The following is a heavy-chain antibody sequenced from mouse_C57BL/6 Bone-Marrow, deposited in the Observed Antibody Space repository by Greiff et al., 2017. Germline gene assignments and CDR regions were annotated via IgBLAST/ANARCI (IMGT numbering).Heavy chain of an antibody. J-gene: IGHJ2*01. D-gene: IGHD2-5*01. CDR3: ARSYYSNYLDY. CDR2: ISNGGGST. V-gene: IGHV5-12*01. CDR1: GFTFSDYY. Sequence: EVQLVESGGGLVQPGGSLKLSCAASGFTFSDYYMYWVRQTPEKRLEWVAYISNGGGSTYYPDTVKGRFTISRDNAKNPLYLQMSRLKSEDTAMYYCARSYYSNYLDYWGQGTTLTVSS.